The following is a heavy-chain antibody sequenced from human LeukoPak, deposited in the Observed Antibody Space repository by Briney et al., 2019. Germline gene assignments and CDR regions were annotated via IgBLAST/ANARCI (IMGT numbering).Heavy chain of an antibody. CDR2: ISGSSGST. V-gene: IGHV3-23*01. J-gene: IGHJ4*02. CDR1: GFTFSSYA. D-gene: IGHD3-22*01. CDR3: ARTYETSGYYTPLLRY. Sequence: GGSLSLSCAASGFTFSSYAMSWVRQAPGKGLEWVSAISGSSGSTYYADSVKGRFTISRDNSKNTLYLQMNSLRDEDTAVYYCARTYETSGYYTPLLRYWGQGTLVTVSS.